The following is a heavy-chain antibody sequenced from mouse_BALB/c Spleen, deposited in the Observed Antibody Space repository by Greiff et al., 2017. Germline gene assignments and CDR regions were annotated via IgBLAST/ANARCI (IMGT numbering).Heavy chain of an antibody. CDR1: GFTFSSFG. CDR3: ARSGGNYPYYFDY. D-gene: IGHD2-1*01. CDR2: ISSGSSTI. J-gene: IGHJ2*01. Sequence: EVMLVESGGGLVQPGGSRKLSCAASGFTFSSFGMHWVRQAPEKGLEWVAYISSGSSTIYYADTVKGRFTISRDNPKNTLFLQMTSLRSEDTAMYYCARSGGNYPYYFDYWGQGTTLTVSS. V-gene: IGHV5-17*02.